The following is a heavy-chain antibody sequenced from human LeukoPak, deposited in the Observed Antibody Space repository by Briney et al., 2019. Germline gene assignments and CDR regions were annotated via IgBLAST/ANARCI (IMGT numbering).Heavy chain of an antibody. CDR3: ARGFYDILTGYHFDY. J-gene: IGHJ4*02. CDR1: GGSISSGSYY. Sequence: SQTLSLTCTVSGGSISSGSYYWSWIRQPAGKGLEWIGRIYTSGSTNYNPSLKSRVTISVDTSKNQFFLKLSSVTAADTAVYYCARGFYDILTGYHFDYWGQGTLVTVSS. V-gene: IGHV4-61*02. CDR2: IYTSGST. D-gene: IGHD3-9*01.